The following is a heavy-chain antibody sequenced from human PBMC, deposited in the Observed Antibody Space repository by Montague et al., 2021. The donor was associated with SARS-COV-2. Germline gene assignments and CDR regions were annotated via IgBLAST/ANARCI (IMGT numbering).Heavy chain of an antibody. D-gene: IGHD3-22*01. J-gene: IGHJ4*02. CDR2: LYHNGNT. CDR1: GDSITNSRYF. Sequence: SETLSLTCNVSGDSITNSRYFWGWIRQPPGKALEWISSLYHNGNTYYYPALELPALMSNNTFKNQFSLRLASVIASNTAVYYCAVEVKYFFDNWGQGFLVSVSS. V-gene: IGHV4-39*01. CDR3: AVEVKYFFDN.